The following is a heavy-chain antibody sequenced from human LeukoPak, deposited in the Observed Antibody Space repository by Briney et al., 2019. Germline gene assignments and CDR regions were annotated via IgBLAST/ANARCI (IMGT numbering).Heavy chain of an antibody. CDR3: ARARLGSYYDSSGSYFDY. CDR2: IYHSGST. CDR1: GGSISSSNW. D-gene: IGHD3-22*01. V-gene: IGHV4-4*02. Sequence: SETLSLTCAVSGGSISSSNWWSWVRQPPGKGLEWIGEIYHSGSTNYNPSLKSRVTISVDKSKNQFSLKLSSVTAADTAVYYCARARLGSYYDSSGSYFDYWGQGTLVTVSS. J-gene: IGHJ4*02.